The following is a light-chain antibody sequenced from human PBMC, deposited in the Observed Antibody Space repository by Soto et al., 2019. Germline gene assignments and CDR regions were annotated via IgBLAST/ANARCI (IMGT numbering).Light chain of an antibody. V-gene: IGLV1-40*01. CDR1: SSNIGAGYD. J-gene: IGLJ2*01. Sequence: QSVLTQPPSVSGAPGQRVTISCTGSSSNIGAGYDVHWYQQLPGTAPKLMIYDVTKRPSGVPDRFSGSKSGNTASLTISGLQAEDEADYYCSSYAGSFTYVVFGGGTKLTVL. CDR3: SSYAGSFTYVV. CDR2: DVT.